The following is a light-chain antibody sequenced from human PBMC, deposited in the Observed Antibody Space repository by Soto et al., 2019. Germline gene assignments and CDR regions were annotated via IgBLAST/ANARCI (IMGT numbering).Light chain of an antibody. Sequence: EIVSTQSPGTLSLSPGEGASLSCRASQSVSSTYLAWYQQKPGQAPRLLIYGASTRATGIPDRFSGSGSGTDFTLTISRLEPEDFAVYYCQQYGSSLWTFGQGTKVEVK. CDR1: QSVSSTY. CDR3: QQYGSSLWT. J-gene: IGKJ1*01. CDR2: GAS. V-gene: IGKV3-20*01.